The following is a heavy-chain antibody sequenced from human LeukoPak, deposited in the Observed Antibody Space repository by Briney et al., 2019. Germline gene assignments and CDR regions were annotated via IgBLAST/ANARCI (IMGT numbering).Heavy chain of an antibody. D-gene: IGHD2-15*01. CDR1: GYTFSSYG. J-gene: IGHJ5*02. CDR3: ARDWENCSGGSCYAAYNWFDP. Sequence: GASVKVSCKASGYTFSSYGISWARQAPGQGLEWMGWISAYNGNTNYAQKLQGRVTMTTDTSTSTAYMELRSLRSDDTAVYYCARDWENCSGGSCYAAYNWFDPWGRGTLVTVSS. V-gene: IGHV1-18*01. CDR2: ISAYNGNT.